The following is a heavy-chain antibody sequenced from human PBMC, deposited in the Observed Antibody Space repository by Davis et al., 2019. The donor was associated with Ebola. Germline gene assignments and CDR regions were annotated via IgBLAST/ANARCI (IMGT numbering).Heavy chain of an antibody. J-gene: IGHJ6*02. CDR2: IGTAGDT. CDR3: ARDLGDYYYYGMDV. Sequence: GGSLRLSCAASGFTFSSYDMHWVRQATGKGLEWVSAIGTAGDTYYPGSVKGRFTIPRENAKNSLYLQMNSLRAEDTAVYYCARDLGDYYYYGMDVWGQGTTVTVSS. CDR1: GFTFSSYD. D-gene: IGHD3-16*01. V-gene: IGHV3-13*01.